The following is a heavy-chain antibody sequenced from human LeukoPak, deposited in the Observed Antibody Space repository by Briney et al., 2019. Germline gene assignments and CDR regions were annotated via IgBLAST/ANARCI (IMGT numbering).Heavy chain of an antibody. D-gene: IGHD1-7*01. CDR1: GAAISDYF. CDR3: ARSPSTIGWNWGYYFDF. J-gene: IGHJ4*02. V-gene: IGHV4-4*07. Sequence: SETLSLTCTVSGAAISDYFWSWIRQPAGKDLEWIGRISTTGSTYFNPSLQSRVRMSVDSSKTHFSLRLSSVTAADTAVYCCARSPSTIGWNWGYYFDFWGQGHLVTVSS. CDR2: ISTTGST.